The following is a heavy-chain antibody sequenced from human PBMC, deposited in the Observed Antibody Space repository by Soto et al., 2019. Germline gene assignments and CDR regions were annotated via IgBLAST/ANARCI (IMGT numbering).Heavy chain of an antibody. CDR1: GGSISSYY. D-gene: IGHD3-9*01. Sequence: SETLSLTCTVSGGSISSYYWSWIRQPPGKGLEWIGYTYYSGSTNYNPSLKSRVTISVDTSKNQFSLKLSSVTAADTAVYYCARVRRAYDILTGLYYYGMDGWGQGTTVTVSS. V-gene: IGHV4-59*01. CDR3: ARVRRAYDILTGLYYYGMDG. J-gene: IGHJ6*02. CDR2: TYYSGST.